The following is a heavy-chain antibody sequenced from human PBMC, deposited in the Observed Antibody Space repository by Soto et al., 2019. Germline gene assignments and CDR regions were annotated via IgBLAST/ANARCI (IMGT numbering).Heavy chain of an antibody. Sequence: ASVKVSCKASGYTFNKYAISWVRQAPGQGLEWMGWVSGANGNTNYAQKLEGRVTMTTDTSTSTAYMEMENLRSDDTAVYYCARDQGGSYYVAIDYWGQGTLVTVSS. CDR1: GYTFNKYA. CDR3: ARDQGGSYYVAIDY. D-gene: IGHD3-10*01. V-gene: IGHV1-18*04. CDR2: VSGANGNT. J-gene: IGHJ4*02.